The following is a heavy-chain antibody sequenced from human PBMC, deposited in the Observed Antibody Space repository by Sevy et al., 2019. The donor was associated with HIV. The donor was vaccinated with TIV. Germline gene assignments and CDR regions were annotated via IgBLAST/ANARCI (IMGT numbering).Heavy chain of an antibody. CDR3: ASLPNNYYDISGSSGDDAFDI. CDR1: GFTFSSYA. Sequence: GGSLRLSCAASGFTFSSYAMSWVRQAPGKGLEWVSAISGSGGSTYYADSVKGRFTISRDNAKNTLYLQMNSLRVEDTAVYYCASLPNNYYDISGSSGDDAFDIWGQGTRVTVSS. J-gene: IGHJ3*02. V-gene: IGHV3-23*01. CDR2: ISGSGGST. D-gene: IGHD3-22*01.